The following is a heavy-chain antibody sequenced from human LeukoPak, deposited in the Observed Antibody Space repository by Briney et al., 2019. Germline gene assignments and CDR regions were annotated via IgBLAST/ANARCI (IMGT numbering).Heavy chain of an antibody. V-gene: IGHV3-33*01. Sequence: GSLRLSCATSGFTFSGYGMHWVRQAPGKGLEWVTVIWSDGSNKYYADSVKGRFTISRDNSKNTLYLQMNSLRAEDTAVYYCASAYYYDSSGYYFDYWGQGTLVTVSS. CDR3: ASAYYYDSSGYYFDY. D-gene: IGHD3-22*01. J-gene: IGHJ4*02. CDR2: IWSDGSNK. CDR1: GFTFSGYG.